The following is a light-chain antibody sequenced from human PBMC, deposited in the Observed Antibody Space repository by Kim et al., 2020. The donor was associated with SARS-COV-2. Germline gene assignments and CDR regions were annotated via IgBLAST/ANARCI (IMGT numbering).Light chain of an antibody. CDR1: TGSVTDGHY. CDR2: NTK. V-gene: IGLV7-46*01. J-gene: IGLJ3*02. Sequence: GGPVTLTYGSSTGSVTDGHYPYWYQQKPGQAPRTLIDNTKKKNSWTHARFSGSLLGGKAALTLSGAQPEDEADYYCCLSYSGVYWVFGGGTQLTVL. CDR3: CLSYSGVYWV.